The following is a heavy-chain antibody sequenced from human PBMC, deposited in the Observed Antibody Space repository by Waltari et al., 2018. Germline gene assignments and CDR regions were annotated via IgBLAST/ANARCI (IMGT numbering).Heavy chain of an antibody. J-gene: IGHJ3*02. CDR3: ARVMGYDSSGYPPMYAFDI. CDR2: IYHSGST. D-gene: IGHD3-22*01. CDR1: GYSISSGYY. V-gene: IGHV4-38-2*02. Sequence: QVQLQESGPGLVEPSETLSLTCTVSGYSISSGYYWGWIRQPPGQGLEWIGSIYHSGSTYYNPSLKSRVTISVDTSKNQFSLKLSSVTAADTAVYYCARVMGYDSSGYPPMYAFDIWGQGTMVTVSS.